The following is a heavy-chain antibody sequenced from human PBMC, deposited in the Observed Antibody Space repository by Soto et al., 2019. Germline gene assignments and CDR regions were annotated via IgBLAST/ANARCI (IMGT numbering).Heavy chain of an antibody. J-gene: IGHJ4*02. V-gene: IGHV1-69*12. Sequence: QVQLVQSGAEVKKPGSSVKVSCKASGGTFSSYAISWVRQAPGQGLEWMGGSIPIYGTANYSQKFRGRVTITADEATVTAYREMGCLRSEDTAVYYCGRESPYSSGGSWYCLPGTDNWGQGTL. CDR3: GRESPYSSGGSWYCLPGTDN. CDR2: SIPIYGTA. CDR1: GGTFSSYA. D-gene: IGHD2-15*01.